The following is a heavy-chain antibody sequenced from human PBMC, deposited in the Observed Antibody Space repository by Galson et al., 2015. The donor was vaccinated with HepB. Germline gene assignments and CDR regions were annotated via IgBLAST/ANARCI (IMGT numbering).Heavy chain of an antibody. CDR2: IRSKAYGGTT. CDR3: TRARSYPLSNGYYFSNGYYFDY. CDR1: GFTFGDYA. J-gene: IGHJ4*02. V-gene: IGHV3-49*03. Sequence: SLRLSCAASGFTFGDYAMSWFRQAPGKGLEWVGFIRSKAYGGTTEYAASVKGRFTISRDDSKSIAYLQMNSLKTEDTAVYYCTRARSYPLSNGYYFSNGYYFDYWGQGTLVTVSS. D-gene: IGHD3-22*01.